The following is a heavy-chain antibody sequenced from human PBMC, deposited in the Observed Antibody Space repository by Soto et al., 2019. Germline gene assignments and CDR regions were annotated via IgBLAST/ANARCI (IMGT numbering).Heavy chain of an antibody. D-gene: IGHD2-2*01. Sequence: QVQLVESGGGVVQPGRSLRLSCAASGFTFSNYAMNRVRQAPGKGLEWVALISYDGSNKYYADSVKGRFTISRDSSKNTLYLQMNSLRAADTAVYYCGRCTSTSCHLGSDYWGQGTLVTVSS. J-gene: IGHJ4*02. CDR1: GFTFSNYA. CDR3: GRCTSTSCHLGSDY. CDR2: ISYDGSNK. V-gene: IGHV3-30-3*01.